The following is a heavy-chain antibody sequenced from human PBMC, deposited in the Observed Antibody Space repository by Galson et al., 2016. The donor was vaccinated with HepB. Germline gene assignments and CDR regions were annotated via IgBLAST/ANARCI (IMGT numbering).Heavy chain of an antibody. D-gene: IGHD5-24*01. CDR2: IYSGGST. V-gene: IGHV3-66*01. CDR1: GFTVSTNY. J-gene: IGHJ4*02. Sequence: SLRLSCAASGFTVSTNYMSWVRQAPGKGLEWVSVIYSGGSTYYADSVKGRFTTSRDNSKDTLHLQMNSLRAEDTAVYYCAGADGYNLYFDYWGQGTLVTVSS. CDR3: AGADGYNLYFDY.